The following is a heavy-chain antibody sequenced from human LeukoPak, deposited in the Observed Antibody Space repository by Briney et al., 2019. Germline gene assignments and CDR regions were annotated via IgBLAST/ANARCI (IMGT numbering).Heavy chain of an antibody. CDR3: ATERTTFRTGTLGY. Sequence: ASVKVSCKASGYTFTGYYMHWVRQAPGQGLESMGWISPNSGGTKYAQKFQGRVTMTRDTSISTAYMELSRLTSDDTAVYYCATERTTFRTGTLGYWGQGALVTVSS. J-gene: IGHJ4*02. D-gene: IGHD1-7*01. CDR1: GYTFTGYY. V-gene: IGHV1-2*02. CDR2: ISPNSGGT.